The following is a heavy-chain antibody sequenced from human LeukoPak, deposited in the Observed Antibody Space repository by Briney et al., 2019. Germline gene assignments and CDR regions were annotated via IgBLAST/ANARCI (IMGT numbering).Heavy chain of an antibody. CDR3: ARRNDYDFWSGNQYYFDY. D-gene: IGHD3-3*01. CDR1: GGSISSRSHY. J-gene: IGHJ4*02. CDR2: IYYSGTT. Sequence: SETLSLTCSVSGGSISSRSHYWGWIRQSPGKGLEWIGTIYYSGTTFYNPSLQRRVSISVDTSRNQFSLRLNSVTAADTAVYYCARRNDYDFWSGNQYYFDYWGQGTLVTVSS. V-gene: IGHV4-39*01.